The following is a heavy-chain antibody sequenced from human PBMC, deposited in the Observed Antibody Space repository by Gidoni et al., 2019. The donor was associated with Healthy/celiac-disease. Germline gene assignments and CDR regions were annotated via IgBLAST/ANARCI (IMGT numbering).Heavy chain of an antibody. V-gene: IGHV3-21*01. CDR2: IISSSSYI. J-gene: IGHJ4*02. CDR1: GFTFSSYS. Sequence: EVQLVESGGGLVKPGGSLRLSGAASGFTFSSYSMNWVRQAPGKGREWVSSIISSSSYIYYADSVKGRFTISRDNAKNSLYLQMNSLRAEDTAVYYCARDLELLDYWGQGTLVTVSS. D-gene: IGHD1-26*01. CDR3: ARDLELLDY.